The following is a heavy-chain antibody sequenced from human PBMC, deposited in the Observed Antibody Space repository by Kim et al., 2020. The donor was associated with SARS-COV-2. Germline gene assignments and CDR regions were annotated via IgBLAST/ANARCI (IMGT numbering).Heavy chain of an antibody. CDR3: ARLTLASGYCSGGSCYGY. V-gene: IGHV4-39*01. J-gene: IGHJ4*02. D-gene: IGHD2-15*01. Sequence: KSRVTISVDTSKNQFSLKLSSVTAADTAVYYCARLTLASGYCSGGSCYGYWGQGTLVTVSS.